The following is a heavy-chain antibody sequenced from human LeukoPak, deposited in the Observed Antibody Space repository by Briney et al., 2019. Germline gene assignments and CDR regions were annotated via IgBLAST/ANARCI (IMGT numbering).Heavy chain of an antibody. J-gene: IGHJ4*02. V-gene: IGHV4-61*02. Sequence: SQTLSLTCTVSGGSVTSGNYYRHWIRQPAGKGLEWIGRIYTNGGASYNPSLKSRVTISIDASKNQFSLKLSSVTAADTAVYYCAREPPGYWGQGILVTVSS. CDR1: GGSVTSGNYY. CDR3: AREPPGY. CDR2: IYTNGGA.